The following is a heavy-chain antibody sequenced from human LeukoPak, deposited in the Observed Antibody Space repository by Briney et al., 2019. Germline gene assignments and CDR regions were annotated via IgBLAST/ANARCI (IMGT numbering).Heavy chain of an antibody. CDR2: ISNDGSNK. V-gene: IGHV3-30-3*01. CDR3: ARGRPHGNDY. CDR1: GFIFSTYA. Sequence: LSGGSLRLPCAASGFIFSTYAMHWVRQAPGKGPEWLAFISNDGSNKNHANSVKGRFSISRDNAKNTLYLQMNSLRVEDTAVYYCARGRPHGNDYWGQGTLVTVSS. D-gene: IGHD4-23*01. J-gene: IGHJ4*02.